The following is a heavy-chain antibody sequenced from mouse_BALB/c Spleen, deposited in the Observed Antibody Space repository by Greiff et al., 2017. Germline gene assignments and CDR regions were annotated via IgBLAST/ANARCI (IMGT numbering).Heavy chain of an antibody. J-gene: IGHJ3*01. V-gene: IGHV2-6-5*01. CDR2: IWGGGST. Sequence: VKVVESGPGLVAPSQSLSITCTVSGFSLTDYGVSWIRQPPGKGLECLGVIWGGGSTYYNSALKSRLSISKDNSKSQVFLKMNSLQTDDTAMYYCAKHRGYGSSPWFAYWGQGTLVTVSA. CDR1: GFSLTDYG. D-gene: IGHD1-1*01. CDR3: AKHRGYGSSPWFAY.